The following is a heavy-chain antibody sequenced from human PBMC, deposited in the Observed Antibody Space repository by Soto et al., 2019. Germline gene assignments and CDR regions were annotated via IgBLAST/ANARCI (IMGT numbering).Heavy chain of an antibody. CDR3: ARADGNNEYYYYYGMDV. CDR2: ISYDGSNK. CDR1: GFTFSSYA. D-gene: IGHD6-6*01. V-gene: IGHV3-30-3*01. Sequence: GGSLSLSCAASGFTFSSYAMHWVRQAPGKGLEWVAVISYDGSNKYYADSVKGRFTISRDNSKNTLYLQMNSLRAEDTAVYYCARADGNNEYYYYYGMDVWGQGTTVTVSS. J-gene: IGHJ6*02.